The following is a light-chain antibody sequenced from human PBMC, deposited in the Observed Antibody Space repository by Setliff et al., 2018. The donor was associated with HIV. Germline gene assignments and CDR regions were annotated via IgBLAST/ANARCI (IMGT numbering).Light chain of an antibody. CDR2: AVS. Sequence: ALTQPASVSGSPGQSITISCLGTNNDIGRYDFVSWYHQSPGEAPKLLIHAVSERPSGVSIRFSGSKSGNTASLTISGLQADDEGDYFCSSYTSISTYVFGTGTRSPS. J-gene: IGLJ1*01. CDR3: SSYTSISTYV. CDR1: NNDIGRYDF. V-gene: IGLV2-14*01.